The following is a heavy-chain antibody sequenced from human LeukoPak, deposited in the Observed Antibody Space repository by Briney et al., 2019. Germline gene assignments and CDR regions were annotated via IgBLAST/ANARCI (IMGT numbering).Heavy chain of an antibody. CDR1: GASISAYH. Sequence: SETLSLTCSVSGASISAYHWSWIRQPAGKGLEWIGRIYSSGRTNYIPSLKSRLTMSVDTSKNQFSLKLNSVTAEDTAVYYCARDYSYPDYWGQEPWSPSPQ. V-gene: IGHV4-4*07. CDR2: IYSSGRT. D-gene: IGHD5-18*01. CDR3: ARDYSYPDY. J-gene: IGHJ4*01.